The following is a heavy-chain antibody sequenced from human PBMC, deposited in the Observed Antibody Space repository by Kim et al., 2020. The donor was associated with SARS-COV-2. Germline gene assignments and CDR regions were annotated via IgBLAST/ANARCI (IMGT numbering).Heavy chain of an antibody. Sequence: ETLSLTCTVSGGSISSYYWSWIRQPPGKELEWIGYIYYSGSTNYNPSLKSRVTISVNTSKNQFSLNLSSVTAADTAVYYCARRSLSGYDYRYFDLWGRGTLVTVSS. CDR1: GGSISSYY. V-gene: IGHV4-59*08. CDR2: IYYSGST. D-gene: IGHD5-12*01. CDR3: ARRSLSGYDYRYFDL. J-gene: IGHJ2*01.